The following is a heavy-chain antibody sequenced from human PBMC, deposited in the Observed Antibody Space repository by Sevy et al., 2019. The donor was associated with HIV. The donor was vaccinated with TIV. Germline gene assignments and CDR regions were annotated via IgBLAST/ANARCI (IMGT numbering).Heavy chain of an antibody. CDR2: ISSSSDTI. D-gene: IGHD4-17*01. CDR1: GFTLSDYY. Sequence: GGSLRLSCAASGFTLSDYYMSWIRQAPGKGLQWIPYISSSSDTIYYADSVKGRFTISRDNAKNSLYLEMNSLRVEDTAVYYCARDHEKDGDLGDYYYYAMDVWGQGTTVTVSS. J-gene: IGHJ6*02. CDR3: ARDHEKDGDLGDYYYYAMDV. V-gene: IGHV3-11*01.